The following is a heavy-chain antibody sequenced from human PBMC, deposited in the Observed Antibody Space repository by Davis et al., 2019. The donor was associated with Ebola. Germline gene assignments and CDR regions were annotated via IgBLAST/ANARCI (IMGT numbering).Heavy chain of an antibody. V-gene: IGHV1-46*01. D-gene: IGHD3-10*01. CDR1: GGTFSDYA. CDR2: INPSAGYT. J-gene: IGHJ6*02. Sequence: ASVKVSCKASGGTFSDYAMNWVRQAPGQGLEWMGVINPSAGYTNYAQKLQGRVTITRDTSTSTVYMEVRRLRSDDTAVYYCARGTLVRGVMVYYYYGMDVWGQGTTVTVSS. CDR3: ARGTLVRGVMVYYYYGMDV.